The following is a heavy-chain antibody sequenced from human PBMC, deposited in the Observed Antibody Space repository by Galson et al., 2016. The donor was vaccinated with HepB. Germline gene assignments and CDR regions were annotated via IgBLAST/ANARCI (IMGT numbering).Heavy chain of an antibody. CDR1: AFANHI. CDR2: ISGSGGST. Sequence: SLRLSCAASAFANHILAWVRQAPGKGLEWVSTISGSGGSTYYADSVKGRFTISRDNSKNTLYLQMNSLRAEDTALYYCARGRHDYGDYDAGGYWGQGTLVTVSS. J-gene: IGHJ4*02. CDR3: ARGRHDYGDYDAGGY. D-gene: IGHD4-17*01. V-gene: IGHV3-23*01.